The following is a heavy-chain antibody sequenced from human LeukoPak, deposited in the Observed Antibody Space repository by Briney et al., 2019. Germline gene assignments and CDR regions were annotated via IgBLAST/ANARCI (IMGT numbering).Heavy chain of an antibody. D-gene: IGHD1-26*01. CDR2: IYPADSDT. Sequence: GEFLKISCKGSGYSFISYWIGWVRQMPGKGLEWMGIIYPADSDTRNSPSFQGQVTISVDKSINTAYLQWSSLKASDTAMYFCARLKGGSGAPFDYWGQGTLVTVSS. CDR3: ARLKGGSGAPFDY. J-gene: IGHJ4*02. CDR1: GYSFISYW. V-gene: IGHV5-51*01.